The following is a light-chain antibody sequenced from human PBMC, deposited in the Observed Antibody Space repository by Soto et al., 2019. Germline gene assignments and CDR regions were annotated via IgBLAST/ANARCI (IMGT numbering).Light chain of an antibody. CDR3: QQYNSYSF. J-gene: IGKJ3*01. V-gene: IGKV1-5*01. CDR1: QSISSW. CDR2: DAS. Sequence: DIQMTQSPSTLSASVGDRVTITCRASQSISSWLAWYQQKPGKAPKLLIYDASSLESGVPSRFGGSGSGTEFTLTISSLQPDDFATYYCQQYNSYSFFGPGTKVDIK.